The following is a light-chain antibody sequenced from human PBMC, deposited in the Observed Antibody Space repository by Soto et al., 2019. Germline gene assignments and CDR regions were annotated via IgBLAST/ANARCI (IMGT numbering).Light chain of an antibody. CDR2: EGS. CDR1: SSDVGSYNL. V-gene: IGLV2-23*01. J-gene: IGLJ1*01. CDR3: CSYAGSSTYV. Sequence: QCALTQPASVSGSPGQSITISCTGISSDVGSYNLVSWYQQHPGEAPKVMIYEGSKRPSGVSNRFSGSKSGNTASLTISGLQAEDEADYYCCSYAGSSTYVFGTGTKVTVL.